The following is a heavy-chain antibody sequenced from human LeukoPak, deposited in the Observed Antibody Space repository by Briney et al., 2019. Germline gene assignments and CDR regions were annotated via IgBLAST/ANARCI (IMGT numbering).Heavy chain of an antibody. CDR3: ARGHLVSNAFDI. V-gene: IGHV4-34*01. D-gene: IGHD5/OR15-5a*01. CDR1: GGSFSGYY. J-gene: IGHJ3*02. Sequence: SETLSLTCAVYGGSFSGYYWSWIRQPPGKGLEWIGEINHSGSTNYDPSLKSRVTISVDTSKNQFSLKLSSVTAADTAVYYCARGHLVSNAFDIWGQGTMVTVSS. CDR2: INHSGST.